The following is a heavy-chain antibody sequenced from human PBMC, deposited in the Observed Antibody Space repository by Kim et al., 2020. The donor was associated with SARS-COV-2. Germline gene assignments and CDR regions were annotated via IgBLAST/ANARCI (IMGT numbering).Heavy chain of an antibody. CDR2: TYYRSKWYN. Sequence: SQTLSLTCAISGDSVSSNSAAWNWIRQYPSRGLEWLGRTYYRSKWYNDYAVSVKSRITINPDTSRNQFSLQLNSVTPEDTAVYYCARGGYSYGYSLDNWGQGTLVTVSS. CDR3: ARGGYSYGYSLDN. D-gene: IGHD5-18*01. CDR1: GDSVSSNSAA. V-gene: IGHV6-1*01. J-gene: IGHJ4*02.